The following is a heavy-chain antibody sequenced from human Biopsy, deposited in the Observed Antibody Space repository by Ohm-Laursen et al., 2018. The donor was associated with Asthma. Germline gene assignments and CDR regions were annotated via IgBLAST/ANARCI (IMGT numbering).Heavy chain of an antibody. J-gene: IGHJ2*01. CDR3: ARIKIRIGAGTDRYFDL. CDR2: IDPNSGGA. Sequence: ASVKVSCKASGYTFTGYYMHWVRQAPGQGLEWMGRIDPNSGGANYAQKFLGRVTMTRDASVNTAFMVLSRLRSDDTAVYYCARIKIRIGAGTDRYFDLWGRGTLVTVSS. V-gene: IGHV1-2*06. CDR1: GYTFTGYY. D-gene: IGHD3-16*01.